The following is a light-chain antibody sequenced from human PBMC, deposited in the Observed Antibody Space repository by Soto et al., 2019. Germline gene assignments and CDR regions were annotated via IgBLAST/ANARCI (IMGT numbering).Light chain of an antibody. CDR1: QSLLHIIGYNY. Sequence: DIVVTQSPLSLRVTPGEPASISCRSSQSLLHIIGYNYLDGYLQKPGQSPQLLIYLASIRATVVPDMFSGSGSGTDFTLKISRVEAEDFGVYYCIQTLQTPLTFGGGTKVYI. V-gene: IGKV2-28*01. J-gene: IGKJ4*01. CDR2: LAS. CDR3: IQTLQTPLT.